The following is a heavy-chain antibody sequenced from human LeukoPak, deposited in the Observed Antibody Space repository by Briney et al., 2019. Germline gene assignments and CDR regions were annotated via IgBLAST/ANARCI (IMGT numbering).Heavy chain of an antibody. J-gene: IGHJ4*02. CDR3: ANDIAVAGTTPYFDY. CDR1: GFTFSGYG. Sequence: GGSLRLSCAASGFTFSGYGMHWVRQAPGEGLEWVAYIRYNVRSDGISTYYADSVKGRFTISRDNSKNTLYLQMNSLRAEDTAVYYCANDIAVAGTTPYFDYWGQGTLVTVSS. D-gene: IGHD6-19*01. V-gene: IGHV3-30*02. CDR2: IRYNVRSDGIST.